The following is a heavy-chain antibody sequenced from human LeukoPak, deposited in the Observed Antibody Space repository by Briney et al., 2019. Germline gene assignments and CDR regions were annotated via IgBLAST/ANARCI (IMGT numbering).Heavy chain of an antibody. V-gene: IGHV4-59*08. J-gene: IGHJ6*03. CDR3: ATRGAVAGTSSYYYYYMDV. Sequence: PSETLSLTCAVYGGSFSGYYWSWIRQPPGKGLEWIGYIYYSGSTNYNPSLKSRVTISVDTSKNQFSLKLSSVTAADTAVYYCATRGAVAGTSSYYYYYMDVWGKGTTVTVSS. D-gene: IGHD6-19*01. CDR1: GGSFSGYY. CDR2: IYYSGST.